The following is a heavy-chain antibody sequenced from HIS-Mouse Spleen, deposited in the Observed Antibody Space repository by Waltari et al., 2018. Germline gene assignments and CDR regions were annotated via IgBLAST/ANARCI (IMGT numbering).Heavy chain of an antibody. V-gene: IGHV4-38-2*02. Sequence: QVQLQESGPGLVNPSETLSLTCTVSGYSISSGYYWGWIRQPPGKELEWIGSIYRSGGHYYTPSLQCRVTISVDTSKTQFSLKLSYVTAAGTAVYYCARALEYSSSWYYYYYGMDVWGQGTTVTVSS. D-gene: IGHD6-13*01. CDR2: IYRSGGH. J-gene: IGHJ6*02. CDR1: GYSISSGYY. CDR3: ARALEYSSSWYYYYYGMDV.